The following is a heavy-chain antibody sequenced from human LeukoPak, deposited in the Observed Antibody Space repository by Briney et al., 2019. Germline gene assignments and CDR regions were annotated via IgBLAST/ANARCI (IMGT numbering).Heavy chain of an antibody. Sequence: GGSLRLSCAASGFTFSSYWMSWVRQAPEKGLEWVANINQGGSEKYYVDSVRGRFTISRDNAKNSLYLQMNSLRAEDTAVYYCARAGRHCSSTSCYVRFDPWGQGTLVTVSS. CDR1: GFTFSSYW. J-gene: IGHJ5*02. CDR3: ARAGRHCSSTSCYVRFDP. D-gene: IGHD2-2*01. V-gene: IGHV3-7*01. CDR2: INQGGSEK.